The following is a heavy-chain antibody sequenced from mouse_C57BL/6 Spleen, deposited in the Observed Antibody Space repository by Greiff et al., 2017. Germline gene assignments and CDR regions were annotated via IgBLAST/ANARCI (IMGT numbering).Heavy chain of an antibody. CDR1: GFSLTSYG. CDR2: IWRGGST. D-gene: IGHD2-2*01. V-gene: IGHV2-5*01. CDR3: AKKTMVTTGDWYFDV. J-gene: IGHJ1*03. Sequence: QVQLQQSGPGLVQPSQSLSITCTVSGFSLTSYGVHWVRQSPGKGLEWLGVIWRGGSTDYNAAFMSRLSITKDNSKSQVFFKMNSLQADDTAIYYCAKKTMVTTGDWYFDVWGTGTTVTVSS.